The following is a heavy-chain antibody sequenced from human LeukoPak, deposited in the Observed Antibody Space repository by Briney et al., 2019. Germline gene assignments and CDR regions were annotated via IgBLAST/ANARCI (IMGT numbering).Heavy chain of an antibody. J-gene: IGHJ4*02. CDR2: IYPGESDT. D-gene: IGHD1-1*01. Sequence: GESLMISCKCSGYSFTKYWICWVRQMPGKGLEWVGIIYPGESDTRYSPSFQGQVTISADTSISTAYLQWSSLTASATAMYYCARRVGRTGTTDFDYCGQGTLVTVPS. CDR1: GYSFTKYW. V-gene: IGHV5-51*01. CDR3: ARRVGRTGTTDFDY.